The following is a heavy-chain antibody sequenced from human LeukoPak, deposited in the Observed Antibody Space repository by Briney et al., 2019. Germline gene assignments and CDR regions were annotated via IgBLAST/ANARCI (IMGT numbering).Heavy chain of an antibody. CDR2: ISGSGGST. J-gene: IGHJ4*02. V-gene: IGHV3-23*01. Sequence: GGSLRLSCAASGFTFSGYAMSWVRQAPGKGLEWVSAISGSGGSTYYADSVKGRFTISRDNSKNTLYLQMNSLRAEDTAVYYCAKSGSYRPRFDYWGQGTLVTVSS. CDR3: AKSGSYRPRFDY. D-gene: IGHD1-26*01. CDR1: GFTFSGYA.